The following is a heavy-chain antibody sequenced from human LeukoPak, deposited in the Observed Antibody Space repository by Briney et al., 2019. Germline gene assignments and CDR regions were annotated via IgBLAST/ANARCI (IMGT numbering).Heavy chain of an antibody. CDR2: IYENGGTT. V-gene: IGHV3-23*01. CDR3: AKDFRIGYSAHFDY. Sequence: GGSLRLSCVGSGFTFRSHAMSWGRRAPEKGLEFVSGIYENGGTTYYADSVKGRFSISRDNSKNTLYLQMDSLRGEDTAVYYCAKDFRIGYSAHFDYWGQGALVTVSS. D-gene: IGHD2-21*01. J-gene: IGHJ4*02. CDR1: GFTFRSHA.